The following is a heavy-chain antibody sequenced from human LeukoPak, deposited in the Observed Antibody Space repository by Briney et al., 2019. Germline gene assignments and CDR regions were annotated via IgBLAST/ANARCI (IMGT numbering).Heavy chain of an antibody. CDR1: GFTFSSYG. CDR3: AKDLVRGVGATSTVFDY. CDR2: ISYDGSNK. V-gene: IGHV3-30*18. D-gene: IGHD1-26*01. J-gene: IGHJ4*02. Sequence: PGRSLRLSCAASGFTFSSYGMHWVRQAPGKGLEWVAVISYDGSNKYYADSVKGRFTISRDNSKNTLYLQMNSLRAEDTAVYYCAKDLVRGVGATSTVFDYWGQGTLVTVSS.